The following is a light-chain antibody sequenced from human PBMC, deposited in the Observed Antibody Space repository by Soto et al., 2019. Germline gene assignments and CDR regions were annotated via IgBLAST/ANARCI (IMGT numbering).Light chain of an antibody. J-gene: IGKJ4*01. CDR2: AAS. CDR1: QAISNY. V-gene: IGKV1-27*01. Sequence: DIPMTQSPSSLSASIGDRVTITCRASQAISNYLAWYQEKPGKVPKLLIYAASTLQSGVPSRFSGSRSGTDFTLTISSLQPEDIATYYCQKYDSAPLTFGGGTKVEIK. CDR3: QKYDSAPLT.